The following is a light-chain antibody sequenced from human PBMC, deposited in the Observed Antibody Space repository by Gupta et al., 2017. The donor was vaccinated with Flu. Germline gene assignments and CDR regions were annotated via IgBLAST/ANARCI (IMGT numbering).Light chain of an antibody. Sequence: TPTPASLSLSPSYRATLCCRTSQNIRNYLAWYQQKPGEAPRLLMYNASNRATGIPARFSGSGSGTEFTLTISTLEPEDFAVYYCQQRSSCTGTFGQGTKLEIK. J-gene: IGKJ2*01. V-gene: IGKV3-11*01. CDR3: QQRSSCTGT. CDR1: QNIRNY. CDR2: NAS.